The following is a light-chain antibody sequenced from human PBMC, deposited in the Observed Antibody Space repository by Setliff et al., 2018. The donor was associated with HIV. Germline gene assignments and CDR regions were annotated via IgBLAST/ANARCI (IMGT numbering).Light chain of an antibody. J-gene: IGLJ3*02. CDR2: NTA. Sequence: QAVVTQEPSLTVSPGGTVTLTCASNSGAVTSGNYPNWFQQKPGQAPRVMIYNTANKHSWTPARFSGSLLGGKAALTLSGVQPEDEADYYCLLYYGTRVFGGGTKVTVL. V-gene: IGLV7-43*01. CDR3: LLYYGTRV. CDR1: SGAVTSGNY.